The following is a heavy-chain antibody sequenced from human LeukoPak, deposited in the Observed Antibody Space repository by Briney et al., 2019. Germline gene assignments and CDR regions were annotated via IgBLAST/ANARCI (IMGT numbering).Heavy chain of an antibody. CDR2: IYYSGST. D-gene: IGHD3-9*01. Sequence: SETLSLTCTVSGGSISSSSYYWGWIRQPPGKGLEWIGSIYYSGSTYYNPSLKSRVPISVDTFKNQFSLQLSSVTAADTAVYYCARPYYDILTGWIPFDYWGQGTLVTVSS. CDR3: ARPYYDILTGWIPFDY. V-gene: IGHV4-39*01. J-gene: IGHJ4*02. CDR1: GGSISSSSYY.